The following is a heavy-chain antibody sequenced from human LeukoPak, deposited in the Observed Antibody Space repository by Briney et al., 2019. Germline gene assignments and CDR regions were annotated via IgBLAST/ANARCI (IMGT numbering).Heavy chain of an antibody. V-gene: IGHV4-38-2*02. D-gene: IGHD2-2*01. J-gene: IGHJ5*02. CDR3: AREGPFRYCSSTSCP. Sequence: SETLSLTCTVSGYSISGGYYWRWIRQPPGKGLEWIGSIYHSGSTYYNPSLKSRVTISVDTSKNQFSLKLSSVTAADTAVYYCAREGPFRYCSSTSCPWGQGTLVTVSS. CDR1: GYSISGGYY. CDR2: IYHSGST.